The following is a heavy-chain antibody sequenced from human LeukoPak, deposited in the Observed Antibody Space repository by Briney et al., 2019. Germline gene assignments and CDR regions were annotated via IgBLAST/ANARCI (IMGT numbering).Heavy chain of an antibody. J-gene: IGHJ6*02. CDR2: ISSSGSPI. D-gene: IGHD2-2*01. Sequence: GGSLRLSCAASGFTLSDYYMSWIRQAPGKGLEWVSYISSSGSPISYAASVKSRFTISRDNAKNSLYLQMNSLRAEDTAVYYCAREGTNVPCTSCYWSYYYYGMDVWGQGTTVTVSS. CDR1: GFTLSDYY. V-gene: IGHV3-11*01. CDR3: AREGTNVPCTSCYWSYYYYGMDV.